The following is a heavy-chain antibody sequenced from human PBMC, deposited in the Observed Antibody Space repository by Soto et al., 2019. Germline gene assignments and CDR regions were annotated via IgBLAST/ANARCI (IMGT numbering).Heavy chain of an antibody. CDR3: ATRGGYYKN. J-gene: IGHJ4*02. CDR2: INHSGST. Sequence: QVQLQQWGAGLLKPSETLSLTCAVYGGSFSGYYRSWILQPPGKGLEWIGEINHSGSTNYNPSLKSRVTRSVDTSKNQFSLKLSSVTAADTAVYYCATRGGYYKNWGQGTLVTVSS. CDR1: GGSFSGYY. V-gene: IGHV4-34*01. D-gene: IGHD3-3*01.